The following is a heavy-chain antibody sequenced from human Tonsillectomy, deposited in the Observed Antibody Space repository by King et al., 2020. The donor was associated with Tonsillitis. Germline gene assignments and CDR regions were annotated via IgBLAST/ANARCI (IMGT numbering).Heavy chain of an antibody. CDR3: AKDIRRSYYYGMDV. Sequence: VQLVESGGGLVQPGRSLRLSCAASGFTFDDYAMHWVRQAPGKGLEWVSGISWNSGSIGYADSLKGRFPISRDNAKNSLYLQMNSLGAEDTALYYCAKDIRRSYYYGMDVWGQGTTVTVSS. J-gene: IGHJ6*02. V-gene: IGHV3-9*01. CDR1: GFTFDDYA. CDR2: ISWNSGSI. D-gene: IGHD4-17*01.